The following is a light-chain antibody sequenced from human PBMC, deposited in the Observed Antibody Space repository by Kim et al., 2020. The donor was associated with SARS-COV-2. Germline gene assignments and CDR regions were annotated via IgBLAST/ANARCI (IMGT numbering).Light chain of an antibody. V-gene: IGLV3-21*04. CDR2: SDN. CDR3: QVWDVISDRGV. Sequence: APRKTANFTDGENSIGSKPVPWYQQKPCQAPVLIIFSDNDRPSGIPERFSGSNSGNTATLTISRVEAGDEADYYCQVWDVISDRGVFGGGTKLTVL. CDR1: SIGSKP. J-gene: IGLJ2*01.